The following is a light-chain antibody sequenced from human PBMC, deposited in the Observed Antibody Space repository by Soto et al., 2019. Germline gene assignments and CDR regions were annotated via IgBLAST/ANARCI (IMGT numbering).Light chain of an antibody. Sequence: EIVLTQSPVTLSLSPGERATLSCRASQSVRTYLAWYQVKPGQAPRLLIYDASSRASGVPPRFSGSGSGTDFTLTISSLEPEDFALYYCQQRNSWPPITFGQGTRLEIK. J-gene: IGKJ5*01. CDR3: QQRNSWPPIT. CDR1: QSVRTY. CDR2: DAS. V-gene: IGKV3-11*01.